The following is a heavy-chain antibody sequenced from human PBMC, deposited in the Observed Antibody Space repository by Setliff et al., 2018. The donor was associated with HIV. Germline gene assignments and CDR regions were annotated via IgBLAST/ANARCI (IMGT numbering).Heavy chain of an antibody. CDR2: IYYTGST. V-gene: IGHV4-59*01. J-gene: IGHJ4*02. CDR1: GGSMSSYY. Sequence: SETLSLTCTVSGGSMSSYYWSWIRQPPGKGLEWIGSIYYTGSTDYNPSLMSRVTISLDTPKNQFSLKLNSVIAADTAVYYCASGYKNYDIPYWGQGTLVTVSS. D-gene: IGHD3-9*01. CDR3: ASGYKNYDIPY.